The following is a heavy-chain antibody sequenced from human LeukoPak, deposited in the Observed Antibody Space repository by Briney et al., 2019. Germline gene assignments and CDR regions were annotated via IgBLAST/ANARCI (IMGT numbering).Heavy chain of an antibody. CDR1: GGSFSGYY. CDR3: ARSGPLLPWFGAPVGKHRFDY. D-gene: IGHD3-10*01. CDR2: INHSGST. Sequence: SETLSLTCAVYGGSFSGYYWSWIRQPPGKGLEWIGEINHSGSTNYNPSLKSRVTISVDTSKNQFSLKLSSVTAADTAVYYCARSGPLLPWFGAPVGKHRFDYWGQGTLVTVSS. V-gene: IGHV4-34*01. J-gene: IGHJ4*02.